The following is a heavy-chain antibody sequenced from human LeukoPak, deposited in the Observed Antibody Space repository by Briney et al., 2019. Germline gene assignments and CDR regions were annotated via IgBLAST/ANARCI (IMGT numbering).Heavy chain of an antibody. J-gene: IGHJ4*02. CDR1: GFTVSSNY. CDR3: ATWFGELLSDYFDY. CDR2: IYSGGST. V-gene: IGHV3-53*01. Sequence: GGSLRLSCAASGFTVSSNYMSWVRKAPGKGLEWVSVIYSGGSTYYADSVKGRFTISRDNSKNTLYLQMNSLRAEDTAVYYCATWFGELLSDYFDYWGQGTLVTVSS. D-gene: IGHD3-10*01.